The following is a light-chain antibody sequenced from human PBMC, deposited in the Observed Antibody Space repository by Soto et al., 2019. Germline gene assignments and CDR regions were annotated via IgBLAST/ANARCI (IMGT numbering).Light chain of an antibody. J-gene: IGKJ1*01. CDR3: QQYSNWPQT. V-gene: IGKV3-15*01. CDR1: QNIRSS. Sequence: EVVMTQSPASLSASPGERVTLSCRASQNIRSSLAWYQQRPGQAPRLLIYGASTRATGIPARFSGSGSGTEFTLTISSLQSEDFAVYYCQQYSNWPQTFGQGTKVDI. CDR2: GAS.